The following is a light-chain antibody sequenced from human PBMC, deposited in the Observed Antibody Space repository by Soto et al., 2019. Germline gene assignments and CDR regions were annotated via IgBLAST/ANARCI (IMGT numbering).Light chain of an antibody. CDR3: QQTYTTPRT. Sequence: DTQMTQSPSYLSASVGDRISITCRASQTASNYVNWYQQKPGKAPTLLISATSTLPSGVPSRFRGSGSGTDFTLTITSLQPEDFATYYCQQTYTTPRTFGQGTKVAIK. V-gene: IGKV1-39*01. J-gene: IGKJ1*01. CDR2: ATS. CDR1: QTASNY.